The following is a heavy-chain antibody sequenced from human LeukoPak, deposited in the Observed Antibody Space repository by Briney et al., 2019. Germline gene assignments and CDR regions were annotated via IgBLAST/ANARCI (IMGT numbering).Heavy chain of an antibody. CDR3: AINHRDGYSELGY. D-gene: IGHD2-21*01. CDR2: TYNCGNT. CDR1: GFSVSSNY. J-gene: IGHJ4*02. V-gene: IGHV3-66*01. Sequence: GGSLRLSCAASGFSVSSNYMSWVRQAPGKGLEWVSITYNCGNTYYTDSSYHADSVKGRFTISRDNAKNSLFLQMNSLRAEDTAAYYCAINHRDGYSELGYWGQGTLVTVSS.